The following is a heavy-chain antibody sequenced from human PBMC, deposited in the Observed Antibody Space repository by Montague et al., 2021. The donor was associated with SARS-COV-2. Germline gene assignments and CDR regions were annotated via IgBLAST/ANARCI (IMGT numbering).Heavy chain of an antibody. CDR3: ARERWAVGVSFDY. D-gene: IGHD1-26*01. CDR2: TYYRSRWSN. Sequence: CAISGDSVSSNSATWHWIRQSPSRGLEWLGRTYYRSRWSNDYAVSVRSRIIINPDTSTNQFSLQLSSVTPKDTAVYFCARERWAVGVSFDYWGQGTLVTVSS. V-gene: IGHV6-1*01. CDR1: GDSVSSNSAT. J-gene: IGHJ4*02.